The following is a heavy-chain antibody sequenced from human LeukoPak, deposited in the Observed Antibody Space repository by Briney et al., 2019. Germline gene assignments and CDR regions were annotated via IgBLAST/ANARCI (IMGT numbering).Heavy chain of an antibody. Sequence: SETLSLTCTVSGGSISSSSCYWGWIRQPPGKGLEWIGSIYYSGSTYYNPSLKSRVTISVDTSKNQFSLKLSSVTAADTAVYYCARHSSGLEWLLPFDYWGQGTLVTVSS. CDR1: GGSISSSSCY. V-gene: IGHV4-39*01. CDR3: ARHSSGLEWLLPFDY. J-gene: IGHJ4*02. CDR2: IYYSGST. D-gene: IGHD3-3*01.